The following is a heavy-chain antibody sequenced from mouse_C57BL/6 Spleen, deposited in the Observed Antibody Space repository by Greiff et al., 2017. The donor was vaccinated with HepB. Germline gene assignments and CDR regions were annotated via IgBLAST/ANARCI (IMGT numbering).Heavy chain of an antibody. CDR2: IYPGDGDT. J-gene: IGHJ4*01. D-gene: IGHD2-4*01. V-gene: IGHV1-82*01. CDR3: ARGGDYEGDY. Sequence: LQESGPELVKPGASVKISCKASGYAFSSSWMNWVKQRPGKGLEWIGRIYPGDGDTNYNGKFKGKATLTADKSSSTAYMQLSSLTSEDSAVYFCARGGDYEGDYWGQGTSVTVSS. CDR1: GYAFSSSW.